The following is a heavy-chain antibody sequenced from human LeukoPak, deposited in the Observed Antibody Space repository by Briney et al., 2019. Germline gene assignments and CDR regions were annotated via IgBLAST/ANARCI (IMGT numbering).Heavy chain of an antibody. J-gene: IGHJ5*02. Sequence: PGGSLRLSCAASGFTFDDYAMHWVRQPPGKGLEWVSGISWNSGSKVYADSVTGRFTISRDNAKNSLYLQMNSLRAEDTAVYYCARATYGDYGGGLSSWGQGTLVTVSS. D-gene: IGHD4-17*01. CDR3: ARATYGDYGGGLSS. V-gene: IGHV3-9*01. CDR1: GFTFDDYA. CDR2: ISWNSGSK.